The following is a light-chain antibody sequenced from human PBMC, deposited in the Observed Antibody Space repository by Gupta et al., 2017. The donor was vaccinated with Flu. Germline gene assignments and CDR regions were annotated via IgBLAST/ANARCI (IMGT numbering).Light chain of an antibody. CDR2: QVS. CDR1: SSDVGAYNY. V-gene: IGLV2-14*03. CDR3: SSFTTSTTGV. Sequence: QSALTQHASVSGSPGQTITISFTGTSSDVGAYNYVSWYQQHPGKAPKLIIYQVSYRPSGVSYRFSGSKSGNTASLTISGLQAEDEATYYCSSFTTSTTGVFGTGTQVTV. J-gene: IGLJ1*01.